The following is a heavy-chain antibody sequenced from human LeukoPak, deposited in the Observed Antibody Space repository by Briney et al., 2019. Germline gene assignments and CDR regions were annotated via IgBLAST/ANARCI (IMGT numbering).Heavy chain of an antibody. CDR3: RDPFDY. J-gene: IGHJ4*02. CDR2: IRYDGSDK. V-gene: IGHV3-30*02. Sequence: GMSLRLSCAASGFTFRSYGMHWVRQAPGKGLEWVAFIRYDGSDKFYADSVKGRFTISRDNSKNTLYLQMNSLRVEDTAVYYCRDPFDYWGQGTLVTVSS. D-gene: IGHD2/OR15-2a*01. CDR1: GFTFRSYG.